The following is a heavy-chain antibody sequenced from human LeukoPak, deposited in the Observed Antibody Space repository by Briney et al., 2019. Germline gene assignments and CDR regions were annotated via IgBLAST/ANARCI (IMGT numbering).Heavy chain of an antibody. V-gene: IGHV4-39*01. CDR1: GGSISSSTYY. CDR2: IYYSGST. J-gene: IGHJ3*02. CDR3: ATPYSGGYHGLDI. D-gene: IGHD1-26*01. Sequence: PSETLSLTCTVSGGSISSSTYYWGWIRQPPGKGLEWIGSIYYSGSTYYNPSLKSRVTISVDTSKNQFSLKLNSVTVADTAVYYCATPYSGGYHGLDIWGQGTMVTVSS.